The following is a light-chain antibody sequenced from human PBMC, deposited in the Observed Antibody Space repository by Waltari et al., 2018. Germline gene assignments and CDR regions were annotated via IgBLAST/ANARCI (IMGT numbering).Light chain of an antibody. CDR2: SNT. V-gene: IGLV1-44*01. Sequence: QSALTQPPSVSGTPGQTVTIFCSGGHSIIGSHVANWYQQVPGTAPKLLIYSNTSRPSGVPDRFSGSKSGTSASLAISGLQSDDEGDYYCATWDDRLTGVVFGGGTQVTVL. CDR1: HSIIGSHV. CDR3: ATWDDRLTGVV. J-gene: IGLJ2*01.